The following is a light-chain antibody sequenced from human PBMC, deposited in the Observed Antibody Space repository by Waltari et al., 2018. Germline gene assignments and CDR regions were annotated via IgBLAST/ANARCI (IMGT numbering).Light chain of an antibody. CDR1: QSVSRS. V-gene: IGKV3-20*01. CDR3: QHYVSLPAT. J-gene: IGKJ1*01. CDR2: GAS. Sequence: EIVLTQSPGTLSLSTGERATLSCRASQSVSRSLAWYQQKPGQAPRLLIYGASNRATGIPDRFSGSGSGTDFSLTISRLEPEDFAVYYCQHYVSLPATFGQGTKVEIK.